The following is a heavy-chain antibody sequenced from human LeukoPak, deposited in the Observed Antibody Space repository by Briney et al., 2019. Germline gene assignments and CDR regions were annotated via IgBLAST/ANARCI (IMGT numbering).Heavy chain of an antibody. D-gene: IGHD6-19*01. J-gene: IGHJ6*02. CDR3: AKDTARQWLVGYYYYGMDV. CDR2: ISWDGGST. Sequence: GGSLRLSCAASGFTFDDYTMHWVRQAPGKGLEWVSLISWDGGSTYYADSVKGRFTISRDNSKNSLYLQMDSLRTEDTALYYCAKDTARQWLVGYYYYGMDVWGQGTTVTVSS. CDR1: GFTFDDYT. V-gene: IGHV3-43*01.